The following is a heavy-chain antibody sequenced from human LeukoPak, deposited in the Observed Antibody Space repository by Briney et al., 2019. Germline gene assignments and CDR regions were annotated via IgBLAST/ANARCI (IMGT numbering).Heavy chain of an antibody. Sequence: ASVTVSCTASVYTFTIYFIHWVRQAPGEGLEWMGIINPTGGSTRYAQKFQGRVTMTRNTSTSTVYMELSSLRSADTTVYYWTRGRVTATDGFDIWGQGTTVIVSS. V-gene: IGHV1-46*01. D-gene: IGHD2-21*02. CDR2: INPTGGST. CDR3: TRGRVTATDGFDI. CDR1: VYTFTIYF. J-gene: IGHJ3*02.